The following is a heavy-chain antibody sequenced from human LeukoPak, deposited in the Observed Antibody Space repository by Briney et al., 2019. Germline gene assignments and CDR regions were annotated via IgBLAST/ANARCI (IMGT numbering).Heavy chain of an antibody. V-gene: IGHV1-69*13. Sequence: ASVKVSCTASGGTFSSYAISWVRQAPGQGLEWMGGTIPIFGTANYAQKFQGRVTITADESTSTAYMELSSLRSDDTAVYNCARVVTPRYCTSPTCYWKGWFDPWGQGTLVTVSS. J-gene: IGHJ5*02. CDR2: TIPIFGTA. D-gene: IGHD2-2*01. CDR3: ARVVTPRYCTSPTCYWKGWFDP. CDR1: GGTFSSYA.